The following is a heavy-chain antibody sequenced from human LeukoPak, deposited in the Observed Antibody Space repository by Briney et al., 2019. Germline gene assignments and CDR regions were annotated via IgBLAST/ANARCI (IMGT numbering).Heavy chain of an antibody. CDR1: GGSISSYY. Sequence: SETLSLTCTGSGGSISSYYWSWIRQPPGKGLEGIGFIYYSGSTNYNPSLKSRVTISVDTSKNQFSLKLSSVTAADTAVYYCARQNLAYYYGSGSLAFDYWGQGTLVTVSS. CDR2: IYYSGST. CDR3: ARQNLAYYYGSGSLAFDY. J-gene: IGHJ4*02. V-gene: IGHV4-59*08. D-gene: IGHD3-10*01.